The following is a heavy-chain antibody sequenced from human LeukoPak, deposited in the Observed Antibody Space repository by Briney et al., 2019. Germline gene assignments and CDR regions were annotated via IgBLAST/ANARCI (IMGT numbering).Heavy chain of an antibody. V-gene: IGHV3-21*01. D-gene: IGHD3-3*01. CDR2: ISSSSSYI. CDR3: ARESWVTIFGVVKDYGMDV. CDR1: GFTFSSYS. Sequence: GGSLRLSCAASGFTFSSYSMNWVRQAPGKGLEWVSSISSSSSYIYYADSVKGRFTISRDNAKNSLYLQMNSLRAEDTAMYYCARESWVTIFGVVKDYGMDVWGQGTTVTVFS. J-gene: IGHJ6*02.